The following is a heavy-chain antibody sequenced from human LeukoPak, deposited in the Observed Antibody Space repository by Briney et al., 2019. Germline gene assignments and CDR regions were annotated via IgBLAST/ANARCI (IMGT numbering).Heavy chain of an antibody. CDR2: IDSSGISI. V-gene: IGHV3-48*03. Sequence: GGSLRLSCAASGLSFISYEMNSVRQAPGKGLEWVSYIDSSGISIYYADSVKGRFTISRDNAKNSLYLQMNSLRAEDTAIYYCAKLDDIAGLDYWGQGTLVTVSS. J-gene: IGHJ4*02. D-gene: IGHD6-13*01. CDR3: AKLDDIAGLDY. CDR1: GLSFISYE.